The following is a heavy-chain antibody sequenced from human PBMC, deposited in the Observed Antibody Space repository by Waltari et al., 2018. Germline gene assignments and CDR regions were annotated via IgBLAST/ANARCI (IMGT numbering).Heavy chain of an antibody. V-gene: IGHV1-18*04. D-gene: IGHD1-20*01. CDR2: VSPLNGKT. Sequence: QVQLLQSGAEVKEPGASVKVSCRASGYYFTSVGISWVRLAPGQGLEWVGWVSPLNGKTNYAQKVQDRVTMTTDTSTSTAYMELRSLRFDDTAVYFCATDNLNAFHNWGQGTLVTVSS. CDR3: ATDNLNAFHN. CDR1: GYYFTSVG. J-gene: IGHJ4*02.